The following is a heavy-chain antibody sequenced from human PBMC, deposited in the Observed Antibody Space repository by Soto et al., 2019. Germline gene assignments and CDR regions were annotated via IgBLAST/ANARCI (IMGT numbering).Heavy chain of an antibody. CDR2: ISAYNGNT. CDR3: AGGYGDYVFFDY. CDR1: GYTLTELS. J-gene: IGHJ4*02. D-gene: IGHD4-17*01. Sequence: GASVKVSCKVSGYTLTELSMHWVRQAPGKGLEWMGWISAYNGNTNYAQKLQGRVTMTTDTSTSTAYMELRSLRSDDTAVYYCAGGYGDYVFFDYWGQGTLVTVSS. V-gene: IGHV1-18*01.